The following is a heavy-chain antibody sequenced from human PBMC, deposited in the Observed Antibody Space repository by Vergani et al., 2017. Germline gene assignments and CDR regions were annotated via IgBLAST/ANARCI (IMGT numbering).Heavy chain of an antibody. Sequence: QVQLVESGGGVVQPGGSLRLSCAASGFTFSSYGMHWVRQAPGKGLEWVAFIRFDESHKYYADSVKGRFTISRDISKNTLYLQMNSLRAEDTAVYYCAKFPAYDPKYYFDYWGQGTLVTVSS. CDR2: IRFDESHK. V-gene: IGHV3-30*02. D-gene: IGHD3-22*01. CDR3: AKFPAYDPKYYFDY. CDR1: GFTFSSYG. J-gene: IGHJ4*02.